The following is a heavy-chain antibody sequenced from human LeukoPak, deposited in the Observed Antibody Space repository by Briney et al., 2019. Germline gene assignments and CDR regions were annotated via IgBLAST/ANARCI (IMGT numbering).Heavy chain of an antibody. Sequence: SETLSLTCAVYGGSFSTYLWSWIRQPPGKGLEWIGEINQGGSTNYNPSLKSRVTISVDTSKNQFSLKLSSVTAADTAVYYCARVTYRYSSGWYYFDYWGQGTLVTVSS. J-gene: IGHJ4*02. CDR1: GGSFSTYL. CDR2: INQGGST. D-gene: IGHD6-19*01. CDR3: ARVTYRYSSGWYYFDY. V-gene: IGHV4-34*01.